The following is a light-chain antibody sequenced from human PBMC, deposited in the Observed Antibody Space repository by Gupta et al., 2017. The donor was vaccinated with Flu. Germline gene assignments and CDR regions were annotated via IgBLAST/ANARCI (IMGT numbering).Light chain of an antibody. CDR2: DAS. Sequence: EIVLTQSPDTLSLSPGERATLSFGASQSVGSHFLAWYQQKPALAPRLLISDASNSATGIPDRFSGSGSEADFTLTISRVEPEDFAVYYCQQYGTSPPWTFGQGTKLEI. V-gene: IGKV3D-20*01. J-gene: IGKJ2*02. CDR1: QSVGSHF. CDR3: QQYGTSPPWT.